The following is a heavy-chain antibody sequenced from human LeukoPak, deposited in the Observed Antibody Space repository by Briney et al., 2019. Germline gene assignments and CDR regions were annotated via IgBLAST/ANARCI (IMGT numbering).Heavy chain of an antibody. CDR3: ARRTPGPQLDEYVAYYFDL. CDR1: GGSITTDC. J-gene: IGHJ4*02. V-gene: IGHV4-4*09. D-gene: IGHD3/OR15-3a*01. Sequence: SETLSLTCTVSGGSITTDCWIWIRQPPGKGLEWIAYIYSSGMTKYNPSLKSRGTISVDPSKNQLSLKLNSVTAADTAVYYCARRTPGPQLDEYVAYYFDLWGQGALVTVSS. CDR2: IYSSGMT.